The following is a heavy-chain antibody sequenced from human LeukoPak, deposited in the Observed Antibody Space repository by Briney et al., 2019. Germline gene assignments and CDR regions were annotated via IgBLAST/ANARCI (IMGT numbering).Heavy chain of an antibody. CDR3: ARDLIGSGSYYQNWFDP. CDR2: ISAYNGNT. J-gene: IGHJ5*02. V-gene: IGHV1-18*04. CDR1: GYTFTSYG. D-gene: IGHD3-10*01. Sequence: GASVKVSCKASGYTFTSYGISWVRQAPGQGLERMGWISAYNGNTNYAQKLQGRVTMTTDTSTSTAYMELRSLRSDDTAVYYCARDLIGSGSYYQNWFDPWGQGTLVTVSS.